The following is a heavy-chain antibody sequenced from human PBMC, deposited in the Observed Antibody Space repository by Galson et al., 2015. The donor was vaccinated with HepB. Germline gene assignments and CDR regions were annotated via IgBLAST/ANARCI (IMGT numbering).Heavy chain of an antibody. CDR3: ATTSGYSSSWYEGYFDY. J-gene: IGHJ4*02. CDR1: GYSFTSYW. CDR2: IYPGDSDT. V-gene: IGHV5-51*01. Sequence: QSGAEVKKPGESLKISCKASGYSFTSYWIGWVRQMPGKGLEWMGIIYPGDSDTRYSPSFQGQVTISADKSISTAYLQWSSLKASDTAMYYCATTSGYSSSWYEGYFDYWGQGTLVTVSS. D-gene: IGHD6-13*01.